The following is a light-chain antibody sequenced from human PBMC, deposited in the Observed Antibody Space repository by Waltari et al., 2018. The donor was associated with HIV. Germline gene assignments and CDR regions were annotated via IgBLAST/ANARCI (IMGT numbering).Light chain of an antibody. CDR1: ISNVGRDYF. Sequence: QSALPQPASVSGSPGPSITISCTGAISNVGRDYFDPRYQQPPGEAPNLIIYEVPKRPSGVSNGFSGAKSGNTASLTISGLQAEDEADYYCCSCPRSGIRYVFGTGTKVTVL. J-gene: IGLJ1*01. CDR3: CSCPRSGIRYV. V-gene: IGLV2-23*02. CDR2: EVP.